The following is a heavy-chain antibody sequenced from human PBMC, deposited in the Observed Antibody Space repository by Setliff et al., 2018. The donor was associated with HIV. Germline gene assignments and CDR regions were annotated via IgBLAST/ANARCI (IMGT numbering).Heavy chain of an antibody. Sequence: SVKVSCKASGYTFTTYAISWVRQAPGQGLEWMGGIIPIFGTASHAQKFQGRVTITTDESTSTAYMEMNSLRVEDTAVYYCAREDQLLSGDYYYYGMDVWGQGTTVTVSS. V-gene: IGHV1-69*05. CDR1: GYTFTTYA. J-gene: IGHJ6*02. CDR2: IIPIFGTA. D-gene: IGHD2-2*01. CDR3: AREDQLLSGDYYYYGMDV.